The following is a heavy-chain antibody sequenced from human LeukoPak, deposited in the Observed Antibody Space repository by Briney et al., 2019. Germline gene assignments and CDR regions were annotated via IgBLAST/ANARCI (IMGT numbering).Heavy chain of an antibody. D-gene: IGHD2-2*01. CDR3: ASGPAASLGPLDY. V-gene: IGHV3-23*01. CDR1: GFTFSNYA. J-gene: IGHJ4*02. Sequence: GGSLRLSRAASGFTFSNYAMAWVRQIPGKGLEWVSVFSGSGGSTYYTDSVKGRFTVSRDNSKNTLYLQMNNLRVDDTAIYYCASGPAASLGPLDYWGQGTLVTVSS. CDR2: FSGSGGST.